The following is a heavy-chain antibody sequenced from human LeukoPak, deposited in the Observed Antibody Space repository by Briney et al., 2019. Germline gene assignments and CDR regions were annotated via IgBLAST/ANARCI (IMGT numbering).Heavy chain of an antibody. CDR3: ARGSTILSDYYMDV. J-gene: IGHJ6*03. D-gene: IGHD3-3*01. CDR1: GGSISSYY. Sequence: SETLSLTCTVSGGSISSYYWSWIRQPPGKGLEWIGYIYYSGSTNYNPSLKSRVTISVDTSKNQFSLKLSSVTAAGTAVYYCARGSTILSDYYMDVWGKGTTVTVSS. V-gene: IGHV4-59*01. CDR2: IYYSGST.